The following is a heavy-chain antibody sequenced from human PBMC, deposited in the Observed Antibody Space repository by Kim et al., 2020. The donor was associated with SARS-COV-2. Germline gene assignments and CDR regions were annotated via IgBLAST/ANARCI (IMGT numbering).Heavy chain of an antibody. J-gene: IGHJ6*02. D-gene: IGHD2-2*02. CDR1: GFTFSSYG. CDR2: ISYDGSNK. V-gene: IGHV3-30*18. CDR3: AKDGPYIVVVPAAIPCGMDV. Sequence: GGSLRLSCAASGFTFSSYGMHWVRQAPGKGLEWVAVISYDGSNKYYADSVKGRFTISRDNSKNTLYLQMNSLRAEDTAVYYCAKDGPYIVVVPAAIPCGMDVWGQGTTVTVSS.